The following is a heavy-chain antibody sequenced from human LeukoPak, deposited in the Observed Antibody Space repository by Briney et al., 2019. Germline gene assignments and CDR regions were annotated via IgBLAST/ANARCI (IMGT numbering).Heavy chain of an antibody. CDR1: GDSVSSGDHH. V-gene: IGHV4-30-4*01. Sequence: SETLSLTCTVSGDSVSSGDHHWSWVRQPPGRVLGWIGYIRYGGSTYYNPSLKSRIIISVDMSKNQFSLSLNSLSAADSAVYFCARAAAVTNSWYYFDYWGQGTLVTVSS. CDR2: IRYGGST. D-gene: IGHD6-13*01. J-gene: IGHJ4*02. CDR3: ARAAAVTNSWYYFDY.